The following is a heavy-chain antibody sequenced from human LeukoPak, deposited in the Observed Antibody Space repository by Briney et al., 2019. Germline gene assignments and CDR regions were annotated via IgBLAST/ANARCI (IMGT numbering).Heavy chain of an antibody. J-gene: IGHJ4*02. CDR3: ARGVGYGSGKSYFDY. V-gene: IGHV4-38-2*02. CDR1: GYSISSGYY. CDR2: IYHSGST. D-gene: IGHD3-10*01. Sequence: PSETLSLTCTVSGYSISSGYYWGWIRQPPGKGLEWIGSIYHSGSTYYNPSLKSRVTISVDTSKNQFSLKLSSVTAADTAVYYCARGVGYGSGKSYFDYWGQGTLVTVSS.